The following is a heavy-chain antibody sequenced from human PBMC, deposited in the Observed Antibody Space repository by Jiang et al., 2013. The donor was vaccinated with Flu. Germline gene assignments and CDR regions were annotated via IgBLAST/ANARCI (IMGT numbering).Heavy chain of an antibody. V-gene: IGHV4-39*01. CDR1: GGSMSSRDYY. J-gene: IGHJ3*01. Sequence: GLLKPSETLSLTCSVSGGSMSSRDYYWAWIRQPPGRGLEWIATIFYSGTGYYNPSFKSRVAISVDTSKNQFSLKVISVTAADTAMFYCARLRDIWGAFDLWGQGTMVTVSS. CDR2: IFYSGTG. CDR3: ARLRDIWGAFDL. D-gene: IGHD2-15*01.